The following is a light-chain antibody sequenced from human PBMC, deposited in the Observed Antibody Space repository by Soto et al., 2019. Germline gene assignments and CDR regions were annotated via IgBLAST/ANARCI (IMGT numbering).Light chain of an antibody. CDR2: EVN. V-gene: IGLV2-8*01. Sequence: QSALTQPPSASGSPGQSVTISCTGTSSDVGSYNHVSWYQQHPGKAPKLMIYEVNKRPSGVPDRFSGSKSGNTASLTVSGPQAEEEADFSSNYYPATAPGVFGGGTTPPVL. CDR3: NYYPATAPGV. J-gene: IGLJ3*02. CDR1: SSDVGSYNH.